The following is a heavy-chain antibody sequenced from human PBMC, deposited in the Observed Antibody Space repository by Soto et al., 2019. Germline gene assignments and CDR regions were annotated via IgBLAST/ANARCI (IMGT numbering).Heavy chain of an antibody. CDR3: ARPRGAADEPNDAFDI. Sequence: PGESLKISCKGSGYSFTSYWIGWVRQMPGKGLEWMGIIYPGDSDTRYSPSFQGQVTISADKSISTAYLQWSSLKASDTAMYYCARPRGAADEPNDAFDIWGQGTMVTVSS. CDR2: IYPGDSDT. J-gene: IGHJ3*02. D-gene: IGHD2-15*01. V-gene: IGHV5-51*01. CDR1: GYSFTSYW.